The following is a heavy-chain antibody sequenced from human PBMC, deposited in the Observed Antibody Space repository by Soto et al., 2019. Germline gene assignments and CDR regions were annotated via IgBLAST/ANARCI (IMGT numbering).Heavy chain of an antibody. D-gene: IGHD5-18*01. CDR1: GFTFSGSA. V-gene: IGHV3-73*02. Sequence: EVQLVESGGGLVQPGGSLKLSCAASGFTFSGSAMHWVRQASGKGLEWVGRIRSKANSYATAYVASVKGRFTISRDDSKNTAYLQMNSLKTEDTAVYYCTSQGYSYGFVYWGQVTLVTVSS. J-gene: IGHJ4*02. CDR3: TSQGYSYGFVY. CDR2: IRSKANSYAT.